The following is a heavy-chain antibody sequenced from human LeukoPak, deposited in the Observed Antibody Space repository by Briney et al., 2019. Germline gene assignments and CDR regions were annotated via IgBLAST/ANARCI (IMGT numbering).Heavy chain of an antibody. Sequence: HGESLKISCKGSGYSFTSYWIGWVRQMPGKGLEWMGIIYPGDSDTRYSPSFQGQVTISADKSISTAYLQWSSLKASDTAMYYCARPKMVRGVITWFDPWGQGTLVTVSS. CDR2: IYPGDSDT. D-gene: IGHD3-10*01. CDR1: GYSFTSYW. CDR3: ARPKMVRGVITWFDP. V-gene: IGHV5-51*01. J-gene: IGHJ5*02.